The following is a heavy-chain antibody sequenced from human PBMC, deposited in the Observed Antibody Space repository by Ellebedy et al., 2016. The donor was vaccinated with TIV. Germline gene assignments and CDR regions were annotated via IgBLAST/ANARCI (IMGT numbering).Heavy chain of an antibody. CDR2: IFNSGTT. CDR3: ARGLLYYDFWSGYYKGAGDYYYGMDV. D-gene: IGHD3-3*01. J-gene: IGHJ6*02. V-gene: IGHV4-61*05. CDR1: GGSISGSSSY. Sequence: SETLSLTCTVSGGSISGSSSYWGWIRQPPGTGLEWIGYIFNSGTTNYNPSLKSRVTISVDTSKNQFSLKLRSVTAADTAVYYCARGLLYYDFWSGYYKGAGDYYYGMDVWGQGTTVTVSS.